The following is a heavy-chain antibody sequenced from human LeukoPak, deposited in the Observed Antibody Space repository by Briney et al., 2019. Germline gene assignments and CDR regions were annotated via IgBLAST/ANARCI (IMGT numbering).Heavy chain of an antibody. J-gene: IGHJ4*02. Sequence: GGSMRLSCSASTFTFSGYYMSWIRQAPGKGLDWVSYISGSGRTIYYADSVKGRFTISRDNAKNTLYLQMNSLRAEDTAVYYCAKARIVGGYDPSFDYWGQGTLVTVSS. V-gene: IGHV3-11*04. CDR1: TFTFSGYY. D-gene: IGHD5-12*01. CDR3: AKARIVGGYDPSFDY. CDR2: ISGSGRTI.